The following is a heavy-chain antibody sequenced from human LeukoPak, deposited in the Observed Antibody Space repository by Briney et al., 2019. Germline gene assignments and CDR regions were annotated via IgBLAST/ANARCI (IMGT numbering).Heavy chain of an antibody. V-gene: IGHV4-61*08. J-gene: IGHJ4*02. CDR3: AREAMYSYGNNFDY. CDR1: GGSISSGDYY. D-gene: IGHD5-18*01. CDR2: IYYSGST. Sequence: SETPSLTCTVSGGSISSGDYYWSWIRQPPGKGLGWIGYIYYSGSTNYNPSLKSRVTISVDTSKNQFSLKLSSVTAADTAVYHCAREAMYSYGNNFDYWGQGTLVTVSS.